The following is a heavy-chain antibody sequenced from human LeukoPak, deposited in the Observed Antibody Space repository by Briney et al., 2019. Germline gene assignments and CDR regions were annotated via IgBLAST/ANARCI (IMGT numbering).Heavy chain of an antibody. V-gene: IGHV3-23*01. Sequence: GGSLRLSCAASGFSFSSYAMSWVRQTPGKGREWVSAISAGGSGTYYVDSVKGRFTISRDNSKNKLYLQMNSLRAEDTAVYYCAKGASSPSRYHFDSWGQGTLVTVSS. J-gene: IGHJ4*02. CDR2: ISAGGSGT. CDR3: AKGASSPSRYHFDS. CDR1: GFSFSSYA. D-gene: IGHD6-6*01.